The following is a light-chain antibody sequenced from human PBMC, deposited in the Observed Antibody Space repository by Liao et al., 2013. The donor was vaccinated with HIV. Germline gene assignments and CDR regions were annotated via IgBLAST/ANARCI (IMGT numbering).Light chain of an antibody. CDR1: TLPKQY. CDR2: EDN. J-gene: IGLJ3*02. Sequence: SYELTQPPSVSVSPGQTARITCSGDTLPKQYAYWYQQKPGQAPVLVIYEDNERPSGIPERFSGSSSGTTVTLTITGAQPEDEADYYCQSADGSGTFVVFGGGTKLTVL. CDR3: QSADGSGTFVV. V-gene: IGLV3-25*03.